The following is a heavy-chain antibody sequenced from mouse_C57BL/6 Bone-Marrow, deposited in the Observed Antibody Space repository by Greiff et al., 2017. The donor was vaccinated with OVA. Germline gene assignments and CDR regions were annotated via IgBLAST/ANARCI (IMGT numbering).Heavy chain of an antibody. Sequence: QVQLQQPGAELVKPGASVKMSCKASGYTFTSYWITWVKQRPGQCLEWIGDIYPGSGSTNYNEKFKSKAPLTVDTSSSTAYMHLSSLTSEDAAVYYWARRGGEGAMDYWGQGTSVTVSS. J-gene: IGHJ4*01. CDR3: ARRGGEGAMDY. CDR1: GYTFTSYW. CDR2: IYPGSGST. V-gene: IGHV1-55*01.